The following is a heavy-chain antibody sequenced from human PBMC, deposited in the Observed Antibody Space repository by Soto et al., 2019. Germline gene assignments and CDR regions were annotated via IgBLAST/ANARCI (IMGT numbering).Heavy chain of an antibody. V-gene: IGHV4-34*01. Sequence: PSETLSLTCAVYGGSFSGYYWSWIRQPPGKGLEWIGEINHSGSTNYNPSLKSRVTISVDTSKNQFSLRLSSVTAADTAVYYCARDVARYCSGGSCSDYWGQGTLVTVSS. CDR3: ARDVARYCSGGSCSDY. CDR1: GGSFSGYY. J-gene: IGHJ4*02. CDR2: INHSGST. D-gene: IGHD2-15*01.